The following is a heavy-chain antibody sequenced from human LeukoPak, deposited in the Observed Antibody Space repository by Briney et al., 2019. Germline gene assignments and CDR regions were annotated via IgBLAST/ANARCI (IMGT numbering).Heavy chain of an antibody. CDR1: GFTLSSYW. Sequence: PGGSLRLSCVASGFTLSSYWMSWVRQAPGKGLEWVSDISISSSYTNYTNYADSVRGRFTISRDNAKNSLYLQMHSLRADDTAVYYCARQERWLQAPFDYWGQGTLVTVSS. CDR2: ISISSSYTNYT. V-gene: IGHV3-11*03. D-gene: IGHD5-24*01. J-gene: IGHJ4*02. CDR3: ARQERWLQAPFDY.